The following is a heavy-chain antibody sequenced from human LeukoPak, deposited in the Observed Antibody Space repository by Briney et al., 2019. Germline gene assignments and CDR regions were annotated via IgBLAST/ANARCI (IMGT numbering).Heavy chain of an antibody. CDR3: ARSSRELGGYGPWELMPPFDD. V-gene: IGHV3-21*01. J-gene: IGHJ4*02. CDR1: RFTFSSYS. Sequence: GGSLRLSCAASRFTFSSYSMNWVRQAPGKGLEWVSSISSSSSYIYYADSVKGRFTISRDNAKNSLYLQMNSLRAEDTAVYYCARSSRELGGYGPWELMPPFDDWGQGTLVTVSS. CDR2: ISSSSSYI. D-gene: IGHD1-7*01.